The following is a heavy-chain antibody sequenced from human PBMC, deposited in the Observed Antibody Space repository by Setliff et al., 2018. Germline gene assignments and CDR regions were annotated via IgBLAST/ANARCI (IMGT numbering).Heavy chain of an antibody. V-gene: IGHV4-34*01. CDR2: INHSGTT. CDR1: GVSFSDYY. CDR3: GRGGWFAN. Sequence: SETLSLTCTVYGVSFSDYYWGWVRQSPGKGLDWIGEINHSGTTNYDPSLEGRISISVDTSKRQFSLKLSSVTAADMAVYYCGRGGWFANWGQGTLVTVSS. J-gene: IGHJ5*02.